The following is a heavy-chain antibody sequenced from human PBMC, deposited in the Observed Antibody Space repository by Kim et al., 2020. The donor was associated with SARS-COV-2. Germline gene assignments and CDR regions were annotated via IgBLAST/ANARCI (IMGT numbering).Heavy chain of an antibody. D-gene: IGHD3-10*02. Sequence: GGSLRLSCAASGFTFSHDWMTWVRQAPGKGLEWVANINEDGSESYYVDSVKGRFTISRDNAKNSLYLQMNSLRVEDTAVYYCARSVFGDNYWGQGNL. CDR3: ARSVFGDNY. CDR2: INEDGSES. CDR1: GFTFSHDW. V-gene: IGHV3-7*01. J-gene: IGHJ4*02.